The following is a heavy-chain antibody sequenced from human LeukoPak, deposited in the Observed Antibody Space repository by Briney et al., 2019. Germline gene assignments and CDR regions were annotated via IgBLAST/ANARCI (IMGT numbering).Heavy chain of an antibody. Sequence: SETLSLTCTVSGGSISSYYWSWIRQPPGKGLEWIGYIYYSGSTNYNPSLKSRVTISVDTSKNQFSLKLSSVTAADTAVYYCARETAVAGTYYSDYWGQGTLVTVSS. CDR3: ARETAVAGTYYSDY. D-gene: IGHD6-19*01. CDR1: GGSISSYY. V-gene: IGHV4-59*01. CDR2: IYYSGST. J-gene: IGHJ4*02.